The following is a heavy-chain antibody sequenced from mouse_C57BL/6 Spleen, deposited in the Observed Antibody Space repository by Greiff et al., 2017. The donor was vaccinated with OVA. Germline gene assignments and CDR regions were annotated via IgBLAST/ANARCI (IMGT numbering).Heavy chain of an antibody. CDR1: GFNIKDDY. D-gene: IGHD2-3*01. CDR2: IDPENGDT. V-gene: IGHV14-4*01. CDR3: TGYSYAMDY. J-gene: IGHJ4*01. Sequence: VQLQQSGAELVRPGASVKLSCTASGFNIKDDYMHWVKQRPEQGLEWIGWIDPENGDTEYASKFQGKATITADTSSNTAYLQLSSLTSEVTAVYYCTGYSYAMDYWGQGTSVTVSS.